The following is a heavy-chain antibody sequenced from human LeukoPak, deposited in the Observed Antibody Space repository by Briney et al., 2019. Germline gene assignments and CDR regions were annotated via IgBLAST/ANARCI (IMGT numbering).Heavy chain of an antibody. V-gene: IGHV4-34*01. J-gene: IGHJ3*02. CDR3: AKSNGYGLIDI. CDR2: INHRGST. Sequence: PSETLSLTCAVYGGSFSGYYWSWIRQPPGKGLEWIGEINHRGSTNYNPSLESRVTISLDTSRNQFSLKLNSVTAADTAVYYCAKSNGYGLIDIWGQGTMVTVSS. CDR1: GGSFSGYY. D-gene: IGHD3-10*01.